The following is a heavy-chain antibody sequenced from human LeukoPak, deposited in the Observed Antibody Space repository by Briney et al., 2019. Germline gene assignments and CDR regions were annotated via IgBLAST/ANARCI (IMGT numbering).Heavy chain of an antibody. Sequence: PSETLSLTCTVSGGSISSSSYYWGCIRQPPGKGLECIGSIYYSGSTYYNPSLKSRVTISVDTSKHQFSLKLSSVTAADTAVYYCARDGVEYYDSSGYHYFDYWGQGTLVTVSS. V-gene: IGHV4-39*07. D-gene: IGHD3-22*01. CDR1: GGSISSSSYY. CDR2: IYYSGST. J-gene: IGHJ4*02. CDR3: ARDGVEYYDSSGYHYFDY.